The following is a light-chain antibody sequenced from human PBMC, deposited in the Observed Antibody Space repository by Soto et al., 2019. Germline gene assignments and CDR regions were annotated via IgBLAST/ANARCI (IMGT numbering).Light chain of an antibody. CDR1: SSDVGGYNY. J-gene: IGLJ1*01. Sequence: QSALTQAASVSGSPGQSITISCTGTSSDVGGYNYVSWYQQHPGKAPKLMIYDVRVRPSGVSNRFSGSKSGNTASLTISGLQAEDGADYYCNSYTSDTTYVFGTGTKVTVL. CDR2: DVR. CDR3: NSYTSDTTYV. V-gene: IGLV2-14*01.